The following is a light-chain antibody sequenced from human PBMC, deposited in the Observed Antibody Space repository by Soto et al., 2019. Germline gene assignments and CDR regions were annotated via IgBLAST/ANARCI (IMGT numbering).Light chain of an antibody. Sequence: DIKMTQSPSTLSASVGDRVTITCRASQSISSWLAWYQQKPGKAPKLLIYDASTLQSGVPSRFSGSGSGTDFTLTISSLQSEDFAVYYCHQYDYWPLTFGGGTKVDIK. V-gene: IGKV1-5*01. J-gene: IGKJ4*01. CDR1: QSISSW. CDR2: DAS. CDR3: HQYDYWPLT.